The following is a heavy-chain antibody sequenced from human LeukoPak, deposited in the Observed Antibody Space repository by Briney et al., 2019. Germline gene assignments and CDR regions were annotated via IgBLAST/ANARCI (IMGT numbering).Heavy chain of an antibody. Sequence: SGGSLRLSCAASGLTVSSNYMSWVRQAPGKGLEWVTAISYDGSNKYYADSVKGRFTISRDNSKNTLYLQMNSLRAEDTAVYYCAKGYNGYDYAFDIWGQGTMVTVSS. CDR3: AKGYNGYDYAFDI. D-gene: IGHD5-12*01. J-gene: IGHJ3*02. V-gene: IGHV3-30*18. CDR1: GLTVSSNY. CDR2: ISYDGSNK.